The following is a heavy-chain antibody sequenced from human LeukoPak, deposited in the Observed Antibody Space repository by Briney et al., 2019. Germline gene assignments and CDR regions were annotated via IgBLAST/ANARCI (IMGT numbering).Heavy chain of an antibody. V-gene: IGHV4-31*03. J-gene: IGHJ6*02. Sequence: SETLSLTCTVSGGSISSGGYYWSWIRQHPGKGLEWIGYIYYSGSTYYNPSLKSRVTISVDTSKNQFSLKLSSVTAADTAVYYCARASESYYYGMDVWGQETTVTVSS. CDR3: ARASESYYYGMDV. CDR1: GGSISSGGYY. CDR2: IYYSGST.